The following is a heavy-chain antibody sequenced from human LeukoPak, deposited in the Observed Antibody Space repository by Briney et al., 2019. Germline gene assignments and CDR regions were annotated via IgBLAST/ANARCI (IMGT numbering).Heavy chain of an antibody. V-gene: IGHV1-46*01. CDR2: INPSGGST. J-gene: IGHJ3*02. CDR1: GYTFTGYY. Sequence: ASVKVSCKASGYTFTGYYMHWVRQAPGLGLEWMGIINPSGGSTSYAQKFQGRVTMTRDTSTSTVYMELSSLRSEDTAVYYCARPNGASEAFDIWGQGTMVTVSS. D-gene: IGHD7-27*01. CDR3: ARPNGASEAFDI.